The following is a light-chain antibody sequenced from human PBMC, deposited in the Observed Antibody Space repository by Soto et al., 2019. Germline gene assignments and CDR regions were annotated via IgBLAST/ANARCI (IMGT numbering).Light chain of an antibody. V-gene: IGLV2-18*02. CDR1: SSYVGSYNR. Sequence: QSVLAQPPSLSGSPGQSVPISCPGTSSYVGSYNRVSWYQQPPGTAPKLMIYEVSNRPSGVPDRFSGSKSGNTASLTISGLQAEDETDYYCSSFTSSSTYVFGTGTKVTVL. CDR3: SSFTSSSTYV. J-gene: IGLJ1*01. CDR2: EVS.